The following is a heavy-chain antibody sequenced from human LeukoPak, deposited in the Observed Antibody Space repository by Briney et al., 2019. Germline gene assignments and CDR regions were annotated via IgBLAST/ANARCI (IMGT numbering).Heavy chain of an antibody. J-gene: IGHJ4*02. CDR1: EFTFSSFA. Sequence: GGSLRLSCAASEFTFSSFAMSWVRQPPGKGLEWVSTISSSGGSTFYAESVKGRFTISRDNNENTLYLQMNSLRVEDTAVYYCARAAQVTGRPNLGGHFDYWGQGTLVTVSS. V-gene: IGHV3-23*01. D-gene: IGHD6-6*01. CDR2: ISSSGGST. CDR3: ARAAQVTGRPNLGGHFDY.